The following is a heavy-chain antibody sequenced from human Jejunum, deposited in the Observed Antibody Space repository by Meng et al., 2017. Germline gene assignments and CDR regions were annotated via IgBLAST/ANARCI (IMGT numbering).Heavy chain of an antibody. D-gene: IGHD3-10*01. CDR1: GFSLTTYGMR. Sequence: SSPTLVKPTQTLTLTCTFSGFSLTTYGMRMAWIRQPPGKALEWLARIDWDDGKFYTTSLKTRLTISKDTSKNQVVLTLTNMSPMDTATYYCARMYTMVGSTTYYFDYWGHGYLVTGAS. V-gene: IGHV2-70*04. CDR3: ARMYTMVGSTTYYFDY. CDR2: IDWDDGK. J-gene: IGHJ4*01.